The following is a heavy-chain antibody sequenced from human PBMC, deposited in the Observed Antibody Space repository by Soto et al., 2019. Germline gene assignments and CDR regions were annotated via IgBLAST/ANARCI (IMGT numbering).Heavy chain of an antibody. CDR1: GFTFSHHA. V-gene: IGHV1-3*04. D-gene: IGHD3-10*01. Sequence: QVQLVQSGAEVTMPGASVQVTCKASGFTFSHHAIHWVRQAPGQRLEWMGWINSDTVYTKYSQKFQARLTITWDSTAKTAYMELSSLQADDTAGYYCVRGKEAGVWFDPWGQGTLVTVSS. J-gene: IGHJ5*02. CDR3: VRGKEAGVWFDP. CDR2: INSDTVYT.